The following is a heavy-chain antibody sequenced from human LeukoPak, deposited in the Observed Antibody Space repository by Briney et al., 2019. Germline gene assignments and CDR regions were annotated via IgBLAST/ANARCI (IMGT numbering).Heavy chain of an antibody. CDR1: GFTFSRYA. D-gene: IGHD2-2*01. V-gene: IGHV3-23*01. CDR3: ANHLGYCSSTSCL. Sequence: PGGSLRLSCAASGFTFSRYAMSWVRQAPGKGLEWVSAISGSGGSTYYADSVKGRFTISRDNSKNTLYLQMNSLRAEDTAVYYCANHLGYCSSTSCLWGQGTLGTVSS. J-gene: IGHJ4*02. CDR2: ISGSGGST.